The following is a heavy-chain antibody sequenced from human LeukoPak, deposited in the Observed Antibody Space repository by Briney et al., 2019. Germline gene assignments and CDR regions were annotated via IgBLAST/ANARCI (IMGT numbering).Heavy chain of an antibody. J-gene: IGHJ4*02. V-gene: IGHV4-59*01. Sequence: SETLSLTCTADGGSISSYYWSWIRQPPGKGLEWIGYIYYSGRTNYNPSLKSRVTISVDTSKNQFSLKLSSVTAADTAVYYCARTTLEVFGVVILDYWGQGTLVTVSS. CDR1: GGSISSYY. CDR2: IYYSGRT. D-gene: IGHD3-3*01. CDR3: ARTTLEVFGVVILDY.